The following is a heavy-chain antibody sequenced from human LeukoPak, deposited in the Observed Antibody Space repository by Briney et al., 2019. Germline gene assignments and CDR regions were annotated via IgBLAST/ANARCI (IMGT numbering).Heavy chain of an antibody. CDR1: GGSISSYY. V-gene: IGHV4-4*07. Sequence: SETLSLTCPVSGGSISSYYWSWIRQPAGKGLEWIGRIYTSGSTNYNPSLKSRVTMSVDTSKNQFSLKLSSVTAADTAVYYCARDGDKTEDYGDYVWVGNWFDPWGQGTLVTVSS. J-gene: IGHJ5*02. CDR2: IYTSGST. CDR3: ARDGDKTEDYGDYVWVGNWFDP. D-gene: IGHD4-17*01.